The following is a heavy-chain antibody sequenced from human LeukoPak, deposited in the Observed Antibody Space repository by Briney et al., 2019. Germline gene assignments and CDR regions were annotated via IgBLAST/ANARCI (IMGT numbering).Heavy chain of an antibody. CDR2: ITTSGANT. CDR3: ARDALISYRGAWSQSDY. J-gene: IGHJ4*02. D-gene: IGHD2-2*01. V-gene: IGHV3-23*01. CDR1: GFTFSSYT. Sequence: GGSLRLSCAASGFTFSSYTMNWVRQAPGKGLEWVSGITTSGANTYYADSVKGRFTISRDNSKNTLYPQMNRLRAEDTAIYYCARDALISYRGAWSQSDYWGQGTLVTVSS.